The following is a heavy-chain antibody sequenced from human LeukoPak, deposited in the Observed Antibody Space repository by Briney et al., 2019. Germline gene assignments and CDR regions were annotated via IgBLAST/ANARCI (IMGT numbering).Heavy chain of an antibody. J-gene: IGHJ4*02. D-gene: IGHD3-9*01. CDR1: GVSISSSNW. CDR2: IYHSGST. V-gene: IGHV4-4*02. CDR3: ARVYTLRYFDSPGPFDY. Sequence: SGTLSLTCAVSGVSISSSNWWSWVRQPPGQGLEWIGEIYHSGSTNYNPSLKSRVTISVDKSKNQFSLKLSSVTAADTAVYYCARVYTLRYFDSPGPFDYWGQGTLVTVSS.